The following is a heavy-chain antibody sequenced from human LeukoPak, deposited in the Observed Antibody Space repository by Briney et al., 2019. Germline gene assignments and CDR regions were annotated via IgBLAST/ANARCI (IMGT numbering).Heavy chain of an antibody. CDR3: AREAGDY. J-gene: IGHJ4*02. V-gene: IGHV4-61*02. CDR1: GGSISSGSYY. Sequence: SETLSLTCTVSGGSISSGSYYWSWIRQPAGKGLEWIGRIYTSGSTNYNPSLKSRVTMSVDTSKNQFSLKLSSVTAADTAVYYCAREAGDYWGQGTLVTVSS. CDR2: IYTSGST.